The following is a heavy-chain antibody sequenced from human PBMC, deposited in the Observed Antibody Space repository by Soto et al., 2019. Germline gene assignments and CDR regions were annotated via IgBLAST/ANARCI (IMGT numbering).Heavy chain of an antibody. CDR3: AREVVPAAMPSYWFDP. CDR1: GYTLTSYA. Sequence: ASVKVSCKASGYTLTSYAMHWVRQAPGQRLEWMGWINAGNGNTKYSQKFQGRVTITRDTSASTAYMELSSLRSEDTAVYYCAREVVPAAMPSYWFDPWGQGTLVTVSS. CDR2: INAGNGNT. J-gene: IGHJ5*02. V-gene: IGHV1-3*01. D-gene: IGHD2-2*01.